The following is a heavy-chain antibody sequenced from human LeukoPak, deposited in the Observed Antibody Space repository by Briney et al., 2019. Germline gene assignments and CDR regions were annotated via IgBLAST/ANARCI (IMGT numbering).Heavy chain of an antibody. V-gene: IGHV3-23*01. CDR1: GFTFNIYG. Sequence: GGSLGLSCAASGFTFNIYGMNWVRQAPGKGLEWVSGISGSGVSTDYADSVKGRFTTSRDNSKNMVYLQMNTLRAEDTATYYCAKDRGPYIGIDNNWLHPWGQGTLVTVSS. CDR3: AKDRGPYIGIDNNWLHP. J-gene: IGHJ5*02. D-gene: IGHD1-26*01. CDR2: ISGSGVST.